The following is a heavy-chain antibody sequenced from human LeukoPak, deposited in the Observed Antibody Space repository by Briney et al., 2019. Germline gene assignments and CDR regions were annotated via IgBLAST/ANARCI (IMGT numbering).Heavy chain of an antibody. J-gene: IGHJ5*02. V-gene: IGHV6-1*01. Sequence: SQTLSLTCAISGDSVSSNIAAWNWIRQSPSRGLEWLGRTYYRAKCYNDYALSLKSRITIKADTYRNQFSLQLNSVTPDDSAVYYCARGVSSSRGDWLDPWGQGTQVTVSS. D-gene: IGHD6-13*01. CDR1: GDSVSSNIAA. CDR3: ARGVSSSRGDWLDP. CDR2: TYYRAKCYN.